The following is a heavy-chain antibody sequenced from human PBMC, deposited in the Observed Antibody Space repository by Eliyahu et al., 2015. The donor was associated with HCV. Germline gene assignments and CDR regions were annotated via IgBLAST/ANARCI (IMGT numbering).Heavy chain of an antibody. D-gene: IGHD1-1*01. CDR1: DGSISTYF. J-gene: IGHJ4*02. Sequence: QVQLQESGPGLVKPSETLSLTCTVSDGSISTYFWSWIRQPPGKGLEWIGYVYYTGNTNYNPSLKRRVTISVDSSENQFSLNLKSVTAADTAVYYCARDLGAGARGGYFDSWGQGALVTVSS. CDR3: ARDLGAGARGGYFDS. V-gene: IGHV4-59*01. CDR2: VYYTGNT.